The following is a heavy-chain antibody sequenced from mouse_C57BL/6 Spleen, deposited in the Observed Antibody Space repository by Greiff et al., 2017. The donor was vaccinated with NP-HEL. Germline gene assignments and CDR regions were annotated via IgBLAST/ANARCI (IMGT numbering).Heavy chain of an antibody. CDR1: GFNIKDDY. J-gene: IGHJ1*03. Sequence: VQLQQSGAELVRPGASVKLSCTASGFNIKDDYMHWVKQRPEQGLEWIGWIDPENGDTEYASKFQGKATITADTSSNTAYLQLSSLTSEDTAVYYCTSTVADWYFDVWGTGTTVTVSS. V-gene: IGHV14-4*01. D-gene: IGHD1-1*01. CDR3: TSTVADWYFDV. CDR2: IDPENGDT.